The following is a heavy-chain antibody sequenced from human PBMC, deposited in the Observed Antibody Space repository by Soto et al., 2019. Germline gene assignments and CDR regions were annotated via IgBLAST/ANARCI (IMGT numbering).Heavy chain of an antibody. J-gene: IGHJ5*02. V-gene: IGHV4-59*01. CDR3: ARSPRSKSPRFDP. CDR1: GGSISSYY. CDR2: IYYSGST. Sequence: SETLSLTCTVSGGSISSYYWSWIRQPPGKGLEWIGYIYYSGSTNYNPSLKSRVTISVDTSKNQFSLRLSSVTAADTAVYYCARSPRSKSPRFDPWGQGTLVTVSS.